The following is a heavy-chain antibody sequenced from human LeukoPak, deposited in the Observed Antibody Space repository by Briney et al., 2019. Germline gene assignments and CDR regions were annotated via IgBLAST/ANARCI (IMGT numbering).Heavy chain of an antibody. Sequence: ASVKVSCKASGGTFSSYAISWVRQAPGQGLEWMGGIIPIFGTANYAQKFQGRVTITADKSTSTAYMELSSLRSEDTAVYYCARSVDTAMEDTGMDVWGQGTTVTVSS. V-gene: IGHV1-69*06. CDR1: GGTFSSYA. CDR3: ARSVDTAMEDTGMDV. D-gene: IGHD5-18*01. J-gene: IGHJ6*02. CDR2: IIPIFGTA.